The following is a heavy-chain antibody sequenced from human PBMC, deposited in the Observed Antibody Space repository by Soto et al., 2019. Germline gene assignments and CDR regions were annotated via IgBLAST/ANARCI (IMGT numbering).Heavy chain of an antibody. D-gene: IGHD1-26*01. CDR3: ATQEVGGSYVYTFAP. Sequence: QLHLRESGPGLVKPSETLSLTYTVSGGSITSSSYYWGWIRQPPGKGLEWIGSIYYSGSTYYNPSLKSRVTISVDPSKNQFSLKLSSVTAADTAVYYCATQEVGGSYVYTFAPWGQGTLVTVSS. J-gene: IGHJ5*02. V-gene: IGHV4-39*01. CDR1: GGSITSSSYY. CDR2: IYYSGST.